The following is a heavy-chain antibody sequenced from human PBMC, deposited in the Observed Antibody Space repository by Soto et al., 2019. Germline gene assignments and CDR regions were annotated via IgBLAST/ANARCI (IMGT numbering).Heavy chain of an antibody. CDR1: GFTFRNYV. J-gene: IGHJ6*02. CDR3: ARAHTYYYGSGSKNYYYYYGMDV. D-gene: IGHD3-10*01. Sequence: GGSLRLSCTASGFTFRNYVMSWVRQAPGKGLEWVSGIYSGGSTYYADSVKGRFTISRDNSKNTLYLQMNSLRAEDTAVYYCARAHTYYYGSGSKNYYYYYGMDVWGQGTTVTVSS. V-gene: IGHV3-66*01. CDR2: IYSGGST.